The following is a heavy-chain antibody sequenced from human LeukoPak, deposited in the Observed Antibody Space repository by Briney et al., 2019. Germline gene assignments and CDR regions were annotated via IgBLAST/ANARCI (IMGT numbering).Heavy chain of an antibody. Sequence: SETLSLTCTVSGGSISSGGYYWSWIRRHPGKGLEWIGYIYYSGSTYYNPSLKSRVTISVDTSKNQFSLKLSSVTAADTAVYYCARDMTTVTYAFDIWGQGTMVTVSS. J-gene: IGHJ3*02. CDR2: IYYSGST. D-gene: IGHD4-11*01. CDR3: ARDMTTVTYAFDI. CDR1: GGSISSGGYY. V-gene: IGHV4-31*03.